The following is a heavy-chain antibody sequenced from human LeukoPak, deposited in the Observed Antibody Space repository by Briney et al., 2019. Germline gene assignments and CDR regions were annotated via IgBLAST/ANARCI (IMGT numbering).Heavy chain of an antibody. V-gene: IGHV1-18*01. D-gene: IGHD6-6*01. CDR2: ISAYNGIT. Sequence: ASVKVSCKASGYTFTTYGISWVRLAPGQGLEWMGWISAYNGITNYAQQFQGRVTMTTDTSMSTAYMELRSLRSDDTAVYYCARDLIAARPGWFDPWGQGSLVTVSS. CDR1: GYTFTTYG. J-gene: IGHJ5*02. CDR3: ARDLIAARPGWFDP.